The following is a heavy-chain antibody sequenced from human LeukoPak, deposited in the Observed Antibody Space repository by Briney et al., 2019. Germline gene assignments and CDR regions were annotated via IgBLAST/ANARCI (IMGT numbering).Heavy chain of an antibody. D-gene: IGHD6-19*01. J-gene: IGHJ4*02. CDR1: GFTFSTYS. CDR3: AREAVAGRGFDY. V-gene: IGHV3-48*01. CDR2: ISSRSTTI. Sequence: GGSLRRSCAASGFTFSTYSMTWVRQAPGKGLEWVSYISSRSTTIYYADSMRGRFTISRDNAKNSMYLQVNNLRVEDTALYYCAREAVAGRGFDYWGQGALVTVSS.